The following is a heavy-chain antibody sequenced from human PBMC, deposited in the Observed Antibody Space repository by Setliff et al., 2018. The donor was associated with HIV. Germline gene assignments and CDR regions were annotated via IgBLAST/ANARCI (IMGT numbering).Heavy chain of an antibody. CDR3: ARSATVDTAMVNDAFDI. J-gene: IGHJ3*02. D-gene: IGHD5-18*01. Sequence: SVKVSCKASGYTFTSYGISWVRQAPGQGLEWMGWITPFNGNTNYAQKFQDRVTITRDRSMSTAYMELSSLRSEDTAMYYCARSATVDTAMVNDAFDIWGQGTTVTVSS. CDR1: GYTFTSYG. V-gene: IGHV1-45*02. CDR2: ITPFNGNT.